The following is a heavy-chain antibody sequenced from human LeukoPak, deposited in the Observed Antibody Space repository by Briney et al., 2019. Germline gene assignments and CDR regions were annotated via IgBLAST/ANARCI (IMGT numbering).Heavy chain of an antibody. CDR1: GGSISSYY. D-gene: IGHD3-10*01. Sequence: SETLSLTCTVSGGSISSYYWSWIRQPPGKGLEWIGYIYYSGSTNYNPSLKSRVTISVDTSKNQFSLKLSSVTAADTAVYYCARVDPRGYYMDVWGKGTTVTVSS. J-gene: IGHJ6*03. CDR2: IYYSGST. CDR3: ARVDPRGYYMDV. V-gene: IGHV4-59*01.